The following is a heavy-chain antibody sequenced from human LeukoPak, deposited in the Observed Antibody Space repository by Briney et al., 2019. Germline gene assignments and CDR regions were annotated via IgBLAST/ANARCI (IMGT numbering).Heavy chain of an antibody. J-gene: IGHJ4*02. Sequence: SSVKVSCKASGGTFSSYAISWVRQAPGQGLEWMGRIIPIFGTANYAQKFQGRVTITTDESTSTAYMELSSLRSEDTAVYYCARVSAAMALFDYWGQGTLVTVSS. CDR1: GGTFSSYA. CDR2: IIPIFGTA. D-gene: IGHD5-18*01. CDR3: ARVSAAMALFDY. V-gene: IGHV1-69*05.